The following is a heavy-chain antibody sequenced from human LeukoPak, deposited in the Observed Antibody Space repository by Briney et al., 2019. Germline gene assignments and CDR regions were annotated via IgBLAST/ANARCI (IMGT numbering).Heavy chain of an antibody. J-gene: IGHJ4*02. CDR3: ARDYYSSSPPWDY. CDR2: ISSSSSTI. V-gene: IGHV3-48*01. D-gene: IGHD6-6*01. Sequence: PGGSLRLSCAASGFTLSTYSMNWVRQAPGKGLEWVSYISSSSSTIYYADSVKGRFTISRDNAKNSLYLQMNSLRAEDTAVYYCARDYYSSSPPWDYWGQGTLVTVSS. CDR1: GFTLSTYS.